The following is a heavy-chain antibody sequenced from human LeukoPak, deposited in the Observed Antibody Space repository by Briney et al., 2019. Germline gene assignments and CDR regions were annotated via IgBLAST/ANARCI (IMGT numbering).Heavy chain of an antibody. CDR2: IIPIFGTV. CDR1: GGTFSSYA. Sequence: SVKVSCKASGGTFSSYAISWVRQAPGQGLEWMGGIIPIFGTVNYAQKFQGRVAITADESTSTAYMELSSLRSEDTAVYYCARVLGRDTAMVTGAFDIWGQGTMVTVSS. CDR3: ARVLGRDTAMVTGAFDI. J-gene: IGHJ3*02. D-gene: IGHD5-18*01. V-gene: IGHV1-69*13.